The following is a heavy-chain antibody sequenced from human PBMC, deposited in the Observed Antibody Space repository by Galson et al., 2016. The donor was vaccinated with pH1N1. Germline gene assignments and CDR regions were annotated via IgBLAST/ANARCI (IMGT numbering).Heavy chain of an antibody. D-gene: IGHD2-15*01. CDR2: ILYDGSDQ. J-gene: IGHJ5*02. Sequence: SLRLSCAASGFTFSSFGIHWVRQAPGKGLEWVAVILYDGSDQYYADSVKGRVTISRDNSKNTVYLLLNSVTTEDTAVYFCAKASQYCRGGSCYANWLDPWGQGTLVTVSS. CDR1: GFTFSSFG. CDR3: AKASQYCRGGSCYANWLDP. V-gene: IGHV3-30*18.